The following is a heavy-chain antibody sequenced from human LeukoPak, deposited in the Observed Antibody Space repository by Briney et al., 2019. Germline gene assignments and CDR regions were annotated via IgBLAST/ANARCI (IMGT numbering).Heavy chain of an antibody. CDR3: AREEVKSFDN. CDR1: GFTVSSNY. Sequence: GGSLRLSCAASGFTVSSNYMNWVRQAPGKGLEWVANIKGDGSETSYVTSVRGRFTISRDNAKNSLYLQMNNLRVEDTAVYYCAREEVKSFDNWGQGTLVTVSS. V-gene: IGHV3-7*03. J-gene: IGHJ4*02. CDR2: IKGDGSET.